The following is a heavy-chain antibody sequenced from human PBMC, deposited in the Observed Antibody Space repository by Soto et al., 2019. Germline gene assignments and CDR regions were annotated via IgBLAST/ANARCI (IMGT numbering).Heavy chain of an antibody. Sequence: QVQLVESGGGVVQPGRSLRLSCAASGFTFSSYGMHWVRQAPGKGLEWVAVIWFDGSNEYYADSVKGRFTISRDNSKNTLYLQMNSLRAEDTAVYYWARDRLRGDYWGQGTLVTVSS. V-gene: IGHV3-33*01. J-gene: IGHJ4*02. CDR3: ARDRLRGDY. D-gene: IGHD3-10*01. CDR2: IWFDGSNE. CDR1: GFTFSSYG.